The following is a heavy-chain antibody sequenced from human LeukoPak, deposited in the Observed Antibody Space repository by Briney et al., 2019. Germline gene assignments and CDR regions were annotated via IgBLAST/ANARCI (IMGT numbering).Heavy chain of an antibody. CDR1: GYTFTSYG. Sequence: ASVKVSCKASGYTFTSYGISWVRQAPGQGLEWMGWISAYNGNTNYAQKLQGRVTMTTDTSTSTAYMELRSLRSDDTAVYYCARFTVDTAMAPNKYFDYWGQGTLVTVSS. V-gene: IGHV1-18*01. CDR3: ARFTVDTAMAPNKYFDY. CDR2: ISAYNGNT. D-gene: IGHD5-18*01. J-gene: IGHJ4*02.